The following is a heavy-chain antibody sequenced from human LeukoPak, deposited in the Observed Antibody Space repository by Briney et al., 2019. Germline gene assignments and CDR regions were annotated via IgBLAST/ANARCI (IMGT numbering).Heavy chain of an antibody. J-gene: IGHJ4*02. V-gene: IGHV4-59*01. CDR2: IYYSGST. CDR1: GGSISSYY. Sequence: KLSETLSLTCTVSGGSISSYYWSWIRQPPGKGLEWIGYIYYSGSTNYNPSLKSRVTISVDASKNQFSLNLTSVTAADTAVYYCARVSGYGGNSGVWGQGTLVTVSS. CDR3: ARVSGYGGNSGV. D-gene: IGHD4-23*01.